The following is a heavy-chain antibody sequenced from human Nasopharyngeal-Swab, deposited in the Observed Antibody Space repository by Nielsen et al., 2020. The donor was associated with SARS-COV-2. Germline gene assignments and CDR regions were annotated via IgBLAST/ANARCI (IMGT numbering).Heavy chain of an antibody. J-gene: IGHJ4*02. V-gene: IGHV2-5*01. CDR1: GFSRSTSGEG. CDR2: IYWNDDK. CDR3: APSGVLNYYGSGSYFDY. Sequence: SGPTLVKPTQALARTCTFSGFSRSTSGEGVGWSRQPPGKALEWLALIYWNDDKRYSPSLKSRLTITKDTSKNQVVLTMTNMDPVDTATYYCAPSGVLNYYGSGSYFDYWGQGTLVTVSS. D-gene: IGHD3-10*01.